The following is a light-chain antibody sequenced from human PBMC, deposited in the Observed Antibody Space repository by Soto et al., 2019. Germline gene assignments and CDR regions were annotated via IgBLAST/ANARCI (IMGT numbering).Light chain of an antibody. CDR3: EQRSNWPPLYT. Sequence: EIVLTQSPATLSLSPGERAALSCRASQSVSSYLAWYQQKPGQAPRLLLYDASNRATGIPARFSGSRSGTVFNLALRSREPEDCAVYYCEQRSNWPPLYTFGQGTRLEIK. CDR1: QSVSSY. CDR2: DAS. J-gene: IGKJ2*01. V-gene: IGKV3-11*01.